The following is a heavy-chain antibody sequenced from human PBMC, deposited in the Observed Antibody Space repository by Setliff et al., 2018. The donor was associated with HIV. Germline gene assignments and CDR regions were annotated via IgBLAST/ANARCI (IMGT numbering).Heavy chain of an antibody. CDR1: GGSISSYC. J-gene: IGHJ5*02. CDR2: IFSSGST. Sequence: PSETLSLTFTVSGGSISSYCWNWIRQSPGRGLEWIGFIFSSGSTKYNPSLQSRVTMSIDTSKNQFSLKLTSVTAADTAVYYCARRIDNSGSFPDKNWFDTWGQGSLVTVSS. D-gene: IGHD3-10*01. V-gene: IGHV4-4*09. CDR3: ARRIDNSGSFPDKNWFDT.